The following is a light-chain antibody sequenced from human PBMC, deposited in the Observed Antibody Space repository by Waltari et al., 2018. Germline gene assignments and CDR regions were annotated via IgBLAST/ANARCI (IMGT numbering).Light chain of an antibody. V-gene: IGLV8-61*01. CDR3: SMYMGSGVWV. J-gene: IGLJ3*02. Sequence: QTVVTQEPSLSVSPGGTVTLTCALSSGSVSSTSYPTWYQQTPGQPPRTLVYKGISRSSGVPGRFSGSIRGNTAALTITGAQADDESDYYCSMYMGSGVWVFGGGTKLTVL. CDR1: SGSVSSTSY. CDR2: KGI.